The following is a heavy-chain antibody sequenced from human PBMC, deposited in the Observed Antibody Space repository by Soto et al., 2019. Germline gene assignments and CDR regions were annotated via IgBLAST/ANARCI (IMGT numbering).Heavy chain of an antibody. CDR2: INPSGGST. CDR1: GYTFTSYY. D-gene: IGHD1-1*01. J-gene: IGHJ4*02. V-gene: IGHV1-46*01. Sequence: ASVKVCCKASGYTFTSYYMQWVRQAPGQGLEWMGIINPSGGSTSYAQKFQGRVTMTRDTSTSTVYMELSSLRSEDTAVYYCASGTPELAFPDDYWGQGTLVTVSS. CDR3: ASGTPELAFPDDY.